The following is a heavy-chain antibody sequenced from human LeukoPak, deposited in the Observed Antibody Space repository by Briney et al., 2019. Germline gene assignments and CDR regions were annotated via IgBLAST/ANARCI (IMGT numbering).Heavy chain of an antibody. D-gene: IGHD6-13*01. CDR3: ARQGDSSWLNKFDY. J-gene: IGHJ4*02. V-gene: IGHV5-51*01. Sequence: GESLKISCKGSGYSFASYWIGWVRQMPGKGLEWMGIIYPGDSDTKYSPSFQGQVTISADKSISTAYLQWSSLKAPDTAMYYCARQGDSSWLNKFDYWGQGTLVTVSS. CDR1: GYSFASYW. CDR2: IYPGDSDT.